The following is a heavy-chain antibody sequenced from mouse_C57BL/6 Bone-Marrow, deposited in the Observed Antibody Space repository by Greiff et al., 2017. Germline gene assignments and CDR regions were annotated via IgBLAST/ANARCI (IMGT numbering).Heavy chain of an antibody. CDR1: GFTFSSYG. CDR2: ISSGGSYT. Sequence: EVKVVESGGDLVKPGGSLKLSCAASGFTFSSYGMSWVRQTPDKRLEWVATISSGGSYTYYPDSVKGRFTISRDNARNTLYLQMSSLKSEDTAMYYCARLRPDYWGQGNTLTVSS. D-gene: IGHD2-12*01. V-gene: IGHV5-6*01. J-gene: IGHJ2*01. CDR3: ARLRPDY.